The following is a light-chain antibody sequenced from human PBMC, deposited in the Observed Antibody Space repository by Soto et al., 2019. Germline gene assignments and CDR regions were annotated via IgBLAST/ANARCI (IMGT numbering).Light chain of an antibody. CDR1: QSVSSNY. Sequence: IVLTQSPGTLSLSPGERATLSCRASQSVSSNYLAWYQQKPGQAPRLLIYGASSRATGVPDRLSGSGSGTDFTLTITRLEPEDSAVYYCQQYGFLPITFGQGTRREIK. CDR3: QQYGFLPIT. CDR2: GAS. V-gene: IGKV3-20*01. J-gene: IGKJ5*01.